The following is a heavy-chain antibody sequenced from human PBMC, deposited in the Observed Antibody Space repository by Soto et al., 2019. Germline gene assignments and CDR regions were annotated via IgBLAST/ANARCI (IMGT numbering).Heavy chain of an antibody. CDR3: VRGGSNYAS. J-gene: IGHJ5*02. CDR1: GFTFSDSW. Sequence: EVQLVESGGGLVQHGGSLRLSCTASGFTFSDSWMTWVRQAPGKGLEWVARIKQDESEKKYADSVKGRFSISRDNAKNSMYLQMDSLRGEDTAVYYCVRGGSNYASWGQGTLVTVSS. D-gene: IGHD4-4*01. CDR2: IKQDESEK. V-gene: IGHV3-7*01.